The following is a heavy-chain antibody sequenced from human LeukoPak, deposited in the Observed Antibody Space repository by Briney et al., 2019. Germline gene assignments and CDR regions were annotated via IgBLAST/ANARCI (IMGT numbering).Heavy chain of an antibody. CDR2: IYPGDSDT. CDR3: ARHQSFFIGGYGMDV. CDR1: GYSFTSYW. J-gene: IGHJ6*02. V-gene: IGHV5-51*01. Sequence: GESLKISCKGSGYSFTSYWIGWVRQMPGKGLEWMGIIYPGDSDTRYSPSFQGQVTISADTSISTAYLQWSSLKASDTAMYYCARHQSFFIGGYGMDVWGQGTTVTASS. D-gene: IGHD2-15*01.